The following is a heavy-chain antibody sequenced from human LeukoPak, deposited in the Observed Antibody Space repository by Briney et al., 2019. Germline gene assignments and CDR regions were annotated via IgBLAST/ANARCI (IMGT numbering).Heavy chain of an antibody. D-gene: IGHD2-21*02. V-gene: IGHV1-69*05. CDR1: GYTFTSYG. Sequence: GASVKVSCKASGYTFTSYGISWVRQAPGQGLEWMGGIIPIFGTANYAQKFQGRVTITTDESTSTAYMELSSLRSEDTAVYYCARVPVLAFDCGGDCPYYYYYYMDVWGKGTTVTVSS. J-gene: IGHJ6*03. CDR3: ARVPVLAFDCGGDCPYYYYYYMDV. CDR2: IIPIFGTA.